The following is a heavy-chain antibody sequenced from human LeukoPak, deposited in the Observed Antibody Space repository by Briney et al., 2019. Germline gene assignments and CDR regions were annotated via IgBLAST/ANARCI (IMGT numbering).Heavy chain of an antibody. CDR2: TYYSGST. Sequence: SETLSLTCTVSGGSIRSADYYWSWIRQPPGKGLEWIGYTYYSGSTNYNPSLDSRVTISVDTSKNQFSLKLSSVTAADTAVYYCARDRSHYYDSTGPIGYWGQGTLVTVSS. D-gene: IGHD3-22*01. J-gene: IGHJ4*02. CDR3: ARDRSHYYDSTGPIGY. V-gene: IGHV4-30-4*08. CDR1: GGSIRSADYY.